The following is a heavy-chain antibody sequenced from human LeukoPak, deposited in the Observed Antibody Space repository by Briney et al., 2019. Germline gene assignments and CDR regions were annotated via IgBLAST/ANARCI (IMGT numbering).Heavy chain of an antibody. CDR1: GFTFSSYA. CDR3: ARDLRKKSLLWFGEQSWFDP. V-gene: IGHV3-64*01. D-gene: IGHD3-10*01. Sequence: GGSLRLSCAASGFTFSSYAMHWVRQAPGKGLEYVSAISSNGGSTYYANSVKGRFTISRDNAKNSLYLQMNSLRAEDTAVYYCARDLRKKSLLWFGEQSWFDPWGQGTLVTVSS. J-gene: IGHJ5*02. CDR2: ISSNGGST.